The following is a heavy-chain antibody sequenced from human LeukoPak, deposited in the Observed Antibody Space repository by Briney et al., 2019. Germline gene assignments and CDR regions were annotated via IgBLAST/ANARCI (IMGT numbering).Heavy chain of an antibody. CDR3: ARDRSVEYFDY. CDR1: GFTFRNHG. Sequence: GRSLRLSCAASGFTFRNHGMHWVRQAPGKGLEWVAVIWYDGSNKYYADSVKGRFTVSRDNSKNTLYLQMNSLRAEDTAVYYCARDRSVEYFDYWGQGILVTVSS. V-gene: IGHV3-33*01. D-gene: IGHD6-19*01. CDR2: IWYDGSNK. J-gene: IGHJ4*02.